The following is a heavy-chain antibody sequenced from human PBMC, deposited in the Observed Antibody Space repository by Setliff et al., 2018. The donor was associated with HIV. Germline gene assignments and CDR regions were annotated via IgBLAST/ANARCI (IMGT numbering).Heavy chain of an antibody. V-gene: IGHV1-8*01. CDR1: EYSFTSYD. CDR3: ATARRDYYDRGRRSHYYIDF. CDR2: LNPNSHNT. Sequence: ASVKVSCKPSEYSFTSYDINWVRQATGQGLEWMGWLNPNSHNTGYAQKFQGSVAMTWDTSISTAYMVLSNLKSEDTAVYYCATARRDYYDRGRRSHYYIDFWGKGTTVTVSS. D-gene: IGHD3-22*01. J-gene: IGHJ6*03.